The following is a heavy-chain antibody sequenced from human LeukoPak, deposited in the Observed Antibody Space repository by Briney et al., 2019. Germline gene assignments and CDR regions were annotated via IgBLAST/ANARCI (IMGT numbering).Heavy chain of an antibody. Sequence: TGGSQRLSCAASGFTFSSYGMHWVRQAPGKGLEWVAVIWYDGSNKYYADSVKGRFTISRDNSKNTLYLQMNSLRAEDTAVYYCARDATGYSSPNYLDYWGQGTLVTVSS. J-gene: IGHJ4*02. V-gene: IGHV3-33*01. CDR1: GFTFSSYG. D-gene: IGHD6-13*01. CDR2: IWYDGSNK. CDR3: ARDATGYSSPNYLDY.